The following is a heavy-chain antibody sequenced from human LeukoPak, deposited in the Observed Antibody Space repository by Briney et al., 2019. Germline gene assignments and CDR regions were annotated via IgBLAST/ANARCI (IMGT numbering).Heavy chain of an antibody. CDR2: ISGSGNTI. Sequence: PGGSLRLSCAASRFTFSNYDMNWVRQAPGKGREWVSDISGSGNTIYYADSVKGRFTTSRDNAENSLYLKMNSLRAEATAVYYCARVLPIGVVRDGFDIWGQGTMVTVSS. V-gene: IGHV3-48*03. J-gene: IGHJ3*02. CDR1: RFTFSNYD. CDR3: ARVLPIGVVRDGFDI. D-gene: IGHD2-21*01.